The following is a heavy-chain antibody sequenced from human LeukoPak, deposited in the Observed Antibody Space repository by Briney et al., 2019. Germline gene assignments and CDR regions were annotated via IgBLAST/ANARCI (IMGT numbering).Heavy chain of an antibody. D-gene: IGHD3-10*01. CDR2: INPSSGST. CDR1: GYTFTSYY. V-gene: IGHV1-46*01. Sequence: ASVKVSCKASGYTFTSYYIHWVRQDPGQGLEWVGIINPSSGSTIYEQKFQGRVTMTRDTSTSTIYMELSSLRSEDTAVYYCARVSPPYGSGTFNWFDPWGQGTLVTVSS. CDR3: ARVSPPYGSGTFNWFDP. J-gene: IGHJ5*02.